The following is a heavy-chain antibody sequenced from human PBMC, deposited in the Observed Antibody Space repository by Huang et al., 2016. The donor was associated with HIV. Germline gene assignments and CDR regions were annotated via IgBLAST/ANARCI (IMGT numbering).Heavy chain of an antibody. CDR1: GYTCTGHA. CDR3: ARLTYYYDSSGYSPTFDI. V-gene: IGHV1-3*01. CDR2: IDAGDGNK. J-gene: IGHJ3*02. D-gene: IGHD3-22*01. Sequence: QVQLVQSGAEVKKPGASVKVSCKASGYTCTGHAIPWVCQAPVQGLEWVGWIDAGDGNKKYSQKLQGRVTCTRDTSASTAYMELSGLRSEDTAVYYCARLTYYYDSSGYSPTFDIWGQGTMVTVSS.